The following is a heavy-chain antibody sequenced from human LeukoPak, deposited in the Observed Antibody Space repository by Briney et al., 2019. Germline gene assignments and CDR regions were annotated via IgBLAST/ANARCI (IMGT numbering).Heavy chain of an antibody. V-gene: IGHV4-4*07. Sequence: PSETLSLTCTVSGGSISTYYWNWIRQPAGKGLEWIGRDSTGETTNFNPSLKSRATMSVDTSKNQFSLKLTSVTAADTAVYYCARDRPCSAANCHYGMDVWGQGTTVTVSS. CDR1: GGSISTYY. CDR2: DSTGETT. CDR3: ARDRPCSAANCHYGMDV. D-gene: IGHD1-1*01. J-gene: IGHJ6*02.